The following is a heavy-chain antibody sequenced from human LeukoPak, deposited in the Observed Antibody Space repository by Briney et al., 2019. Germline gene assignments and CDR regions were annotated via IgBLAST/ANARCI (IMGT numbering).Heavy chain of an antibody. CDR1: GFTVSSNY. D-gene: IGHD3-22*01. CDR2: IYSGGST. V-gene: IGHV3-53*01. J-gene: IGHJ4*02. CDR3: ARGHYYDSSGYYYALLY. Sequence: GGSLRLSCAASGFTVSSNYMSWVRQAPGKGLEWVSVIYSGGSTYYADSVKGRFTISRDNSKNTLYLQMYSLRAEDTAVYYCARGHYYDSSGYYYALLYWGQGTLVTVSS.